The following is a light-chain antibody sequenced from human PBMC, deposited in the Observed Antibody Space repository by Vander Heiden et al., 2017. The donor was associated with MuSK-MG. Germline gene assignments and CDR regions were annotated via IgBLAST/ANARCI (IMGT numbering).Light chain of an antibody. CDR2: AAS. J-gene: IGKJ5*01. V-gene: IGKV1-39*01. CDR1: HSISSY. CDR3: QQSYSNPALP. Sequence: IQMTPSPSALPAAVRDRVTISCRARHSISSYLKWYQQKPGKAPKILIYAASRLQSVVPARFSGSGCGTDFTLTSSSLQPEDFATYYCQQSYSNPALPFGQGTRLEIK.